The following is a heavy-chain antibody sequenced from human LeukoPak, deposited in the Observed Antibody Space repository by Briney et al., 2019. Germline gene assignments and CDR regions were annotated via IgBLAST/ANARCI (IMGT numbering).Heavy chain of an antibody. Sequence: APVKVSCKASGYTFVDYYLYWVRQAPGQGLEWMGWLNPRSGATNYAQKFQARVTMTRDTSINTAYMELSRLRSDDTAVYYCARDHRRGSTGYDMPADWGQGTLVTVSS. CDR1: GYTFVDYY. J-gene: IGHJ4*02. CDR3: ARDHRRGSTGYDMPAD. CDR2: LNPRSGAT. V-gene: IGHV1-2*02. D-gene: IGHD5-12*01.